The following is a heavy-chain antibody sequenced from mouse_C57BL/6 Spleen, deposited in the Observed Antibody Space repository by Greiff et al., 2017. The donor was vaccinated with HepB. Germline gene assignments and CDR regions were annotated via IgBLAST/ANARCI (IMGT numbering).Heavy chain of an antibody. D-gene: IGHD1-1*01. CDR2: INPGSGGT. V-gene: IGHV1-54*01. CDR1: GYAFTNYL. J-gene: IGHJ2*01. CDR3: ARGHYYGSRGFDY. Sequence: VQLQQSGAELVRPGTSVKVSCTASGYAFTNYLIEWVKQRPGQGLEWIGVINPGSGGTNYNEKFKGKATLTADKSSSTAYMQLSSLTSEDSAVYFCARGHYYGSRGFDYWGQGTTLTVSS.